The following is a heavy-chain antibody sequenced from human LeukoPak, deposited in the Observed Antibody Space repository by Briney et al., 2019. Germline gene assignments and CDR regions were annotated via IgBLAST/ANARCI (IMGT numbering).Heavy chain of an antibody. CDR3: ASTSDIVVVPANSGMDV. CDR1: GYTFTGYY. J-gene: IGHJ6*02. CDR2: INPNSGGT. Sequence: ASVKVSCKASGYTFTGYYMHWVRQAPGQGLEWMGWINPNSGGTNYAQKFQGRVTMTRDTSISTAYMGLSRLRSDDTAVYYCASTSDIVVVPANSGMDVWGQGTTVTVSS. D-gene: IGHD2-2*01. V-gene: IGHV1-2*02.